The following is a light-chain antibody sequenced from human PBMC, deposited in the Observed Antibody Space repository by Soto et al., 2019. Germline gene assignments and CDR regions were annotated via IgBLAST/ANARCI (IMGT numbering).Light chain of an antibody. CDR2: AAS. Sequence: DLQMTQSPSYLSASGGDRFTITCRASQSISSYLNWYQQKKGKAPKXXIYAASSLQSGVPSRFSGGGSGTDFNLTISSLQTEDFATYYCQQSYSTPKTFGQGTKVDIK. CDR3: QQSYSTPKT. CDR1: QSISSY. J-gene: IGKJ1*01. V-gene: IGKV1-39*01.